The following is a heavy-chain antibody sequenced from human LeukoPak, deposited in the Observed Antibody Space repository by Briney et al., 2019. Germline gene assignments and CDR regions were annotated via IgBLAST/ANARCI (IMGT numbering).Heavy chain of an antibody. J-gene: IGHJ5*02. CDR1: GGSFSGYY. CDR2: INHSGST. V-gene: IGHV4-34*01. D-gene: IGHD2-2*01. CDR3: VGYCSSTSCQSTP. Sequence: SETLSLTCAGYGGSFSGYYWSWLRQPPGKGLEWVGEINHSGSTNYNPSLKSRVTISVDTSKNQFSLKLSSVTATDTAVYYCVGYCSSTSCQSTPWGQGTLVTVSS.